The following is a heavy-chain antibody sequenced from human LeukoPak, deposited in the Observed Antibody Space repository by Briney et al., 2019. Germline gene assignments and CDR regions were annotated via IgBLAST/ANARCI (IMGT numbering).Heavy chain of an antibody. CDR3: ASMPGGDYPNWFDP. V-gene: IGHV4-39*07. CDR1: GASITSSNYY. CDR2: IYYTGIT. Sequence: KASETLSLTCTVSGASITSSNYYWLWLRQPPGKGLEWIGSIYYTGITYYNPSLKSRVTISVDTSKNQFSLKLSSVTAADTAVYYCASMPGGDYPNWFDPWGQGTLVTVSS. J-gene: IGHJ5*02. D-gene: IGHD4-17*01.